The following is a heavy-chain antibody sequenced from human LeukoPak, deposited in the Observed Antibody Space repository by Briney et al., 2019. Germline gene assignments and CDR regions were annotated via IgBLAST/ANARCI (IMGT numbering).Heavy chain of an antibody. CDR1: GGSFSGYS. J-gene: IGHJ5*02. CDR3: ARGDGSGGSCYSAPSTGKNWFDP. Sequence: SETLSLTCAVYGGSFSGYSWSWIRQPPGKGLEWIGYIYHSGSTYYNPSLKSRVTISVDRSKNQLSLKLSSVTAADTAVYYCARGDGSGGSCYSAPSTGKNWFDPWGQGTLVTVSS. D-gene: IGHD2-15*01. V-gene: IGHV4-30-2*01. CDR2: IYHSGST.